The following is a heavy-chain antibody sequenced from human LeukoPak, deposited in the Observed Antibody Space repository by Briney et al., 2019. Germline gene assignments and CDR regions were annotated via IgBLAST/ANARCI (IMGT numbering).Heavy chain of an antibody. D-gene: IGHD1-26*01. CDR3: ACSGSYYVGPDY. CDR1: GGSTSSGSYY. Sequence: PSQTLSLTCTVSGGSTSSGSYYWSWIRQPAGKGLEWIGRIYTSGSINYNPSLKSRVTISVDTSKNQFSLKLSSVTAADTAVYYCACSGSYYVGPDYWGQGTLVTVSS. CDR2: IYTSGSI. V-gene: IGHV4-61*02. J-gene: IGHJ4*02.